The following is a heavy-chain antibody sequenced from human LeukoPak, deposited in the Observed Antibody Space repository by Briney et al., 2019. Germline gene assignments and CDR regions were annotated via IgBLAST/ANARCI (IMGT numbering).Heavy chain of an antibody. CDR3: ARGPPRWIQDAFDI. CDR1: GGSFSGYH. V-gene: IGHV4-34*01. Sequence: SETLSLTCAVYGGSFSGYHWSWIRQPPGKGLEWIGEINHSGSTNYNPSLKSRVTISVDTSKNQFSLKLSSVTAADTAVYYCARGPPRWIQDAFDIWGQGTMVTVSS. J-gene: IGHJ3*02. D-gene: IGHD5-18*01. CDR2: INHSGST.